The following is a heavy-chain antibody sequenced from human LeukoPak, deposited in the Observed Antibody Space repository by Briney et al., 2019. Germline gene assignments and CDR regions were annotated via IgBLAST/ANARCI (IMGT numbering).Heavy chain of an antibody. CDR3: TEMNDRDAFRI. Sequence: PGGSLRLSCAASGFTFSNAWMSWIRQAPGKGLEWVGLIKNKADGGTTEDAAPVKGRFTISRDDSRDTLYLRMNSLKTEDTAMYYCTEMNDRDAFRIWGQGTMVTASS. D-gene: IGHD5-24*01. J-gene: IGHJ3*02. CDR2: IKNKADGGTT. CDR1: GFTFSNAW. V-gene: IGHV3-15*01.